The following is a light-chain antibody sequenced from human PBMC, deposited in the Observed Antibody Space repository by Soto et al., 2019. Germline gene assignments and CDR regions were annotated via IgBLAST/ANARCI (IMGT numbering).Light chain of an antibody. Sequence: EIVLTQSPGTLSLSPGERATLSCRASQSVSSSHLAWYQQKPGPAPRLLIYGASSRATGIPDRFSGSGSGTDFTLTVSRLEPEDVAVYYCQHYGSSPPGYTFGQGTKLEIK. V-gene: IGKV3-20*01. CDR3: QHYGSSPPGYT. CDR1: QSVSSSH. CDR2: GAS. J-gene: IGKJ2*01.